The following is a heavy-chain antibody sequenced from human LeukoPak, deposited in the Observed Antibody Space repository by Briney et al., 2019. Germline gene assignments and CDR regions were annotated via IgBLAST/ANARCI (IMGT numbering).Heavy chain of an antibody. CDR2: TYYRSKWYN. D-gene: IGHD5-12*01. CDR1: GDSVSNNSAA. Sequence: SQTLSLTCAISGDSVSNNSAAWTWIRQSPSRGLEWLGRTYYRSKWYNDYAVSVKSRITINPDTSKNHFSLQLNSVTPEDTAVYYCARGRKWRESGFDYWGQGTLVTVSS. V-gene: IGHV6-1*01. J-gene: IGHJ4*02. CDR3: ARGRKWRESGFDY.